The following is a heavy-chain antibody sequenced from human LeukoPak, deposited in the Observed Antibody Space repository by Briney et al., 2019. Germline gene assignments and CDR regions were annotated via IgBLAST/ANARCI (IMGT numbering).Heavy chain of an antibody. CDR1: GFTFSSYS. J-gene: IGHJ4*02. Sequence: GRSLRLSCAASGFTFSSYSMNWVRQAPGKGLEWVSYISSSSSTIYYADSVKGRFTISRDNAKNSLYLQMNSLRAEDTAVYYCARESERFAFDYWGQGTLVTVSS. V-gene: IGHV3-48*01. CDR2: ISSSSSTI. D-gene: IGHD1-1*01. CDR3: ARESERFAFDY.